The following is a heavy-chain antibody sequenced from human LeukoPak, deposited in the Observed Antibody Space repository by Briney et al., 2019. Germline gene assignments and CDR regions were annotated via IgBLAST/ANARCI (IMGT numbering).Heavy chain of an antibody. D-gene: IGHD1-26*01. CDR2: INPNSGGT. CDR1: GYTFTGYY. J-gene: IGHJ3*02. V-gene: IGHV1-2*02. CDR3: ASDPTKSASYSLDHDAFDI. Sequence: GGSVKVTCKAAGYTFTGYYMHCVRQAPGQGLEWMGWINPNSGGTNYAQKFQGRVTMTRDTSISTAYMELSRLRSDDTAVYYCASDPTKSASYSLDHDAFDIWGQGTMATVSS.